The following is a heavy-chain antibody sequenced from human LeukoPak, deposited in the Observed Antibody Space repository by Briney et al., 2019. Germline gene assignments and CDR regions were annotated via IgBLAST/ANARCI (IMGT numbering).Heavy chain of an antibody. CDR1: GFTFSDYY. Sequence: GGSLRLSCAASGFTFSDYYMSWIRQAPGKGLEWVSYISSSSSYTNYADSVKGRFTISRDNAQNSLYVQMNSLRAEATAVYYCARDGCSGGSCYSDYWGQGTLVTVSS. CDR3: ARDGCSGGSCYSDY. J-gene: IGHJ4*02. D-gene: IGHD2-15*01. CDR2: ISSSSSYT. V-gene: IGHV3-11*05.